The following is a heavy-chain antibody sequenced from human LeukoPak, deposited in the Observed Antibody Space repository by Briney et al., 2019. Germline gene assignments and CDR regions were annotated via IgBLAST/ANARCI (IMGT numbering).Heavy chain of an antibody. V-gene: IGHV3-43D*03. CDR1: GFAFNDYA. D-gene: IGHD6-13*01. CDR2: ISWDSGNT. J-gene: IGHJ1*01. Sequence: GGSLRLSCAASGFAFNDYAMHWVRQAPGKGLEWVSLISWDSGNTYYADSVKGRFTISRDNSKNSLSLQMNSLRAEDTALYYCAKGPGAAVGKRYIQHWGQGTLVTVSS. CDR3: AKGPGAAVGKRYIQH.